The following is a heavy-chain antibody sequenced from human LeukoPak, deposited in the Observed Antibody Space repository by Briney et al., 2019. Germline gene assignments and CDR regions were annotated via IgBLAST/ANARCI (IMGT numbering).Heavy chain of an antibody. V-gene: IGHV4-59*01. CDR2: IYYSGST. CDR3: ARASLRSQPFDP. Sequence: SETLSLTCTVPGGSISSYYWSWIRQPPGKGLEWIGYIYYSGSTNYNPSLKSRVTISVDTSKNQFSLKLSSVTAADTAVYCCARASLRSQPFDPWGQGTLVTVSS. J-gene: IGHJ5*02. D-gene: IGHD3-3*01. CDR1: GGSISSYY.